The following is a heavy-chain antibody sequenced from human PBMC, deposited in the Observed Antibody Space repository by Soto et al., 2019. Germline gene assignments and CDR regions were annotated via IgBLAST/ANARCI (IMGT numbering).Heavy chain of an antibody. CDR3: AKRAYSSGWYLGFFDY. D-gene: IGHD6-19*01. J-gene: IGHJ4*02. CDR1: GFTFHDYA. Sequence: GGSLRLSCATSGFTFHDYAMSWVRQAPGKGLEWVLAISGSGGSTYYADSVKGRFTISRDNSKNTLYLQMNTLRAEDTAVYYCAKRAYSSGWYLGFFDYWGQGTLVTVSS. CDR2: ISGSGGST. V-gene: IGHV3-23*01.